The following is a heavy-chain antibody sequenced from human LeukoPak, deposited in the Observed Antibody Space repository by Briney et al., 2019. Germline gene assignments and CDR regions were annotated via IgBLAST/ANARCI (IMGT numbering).Heavy chain of an antibody. Sequence: GGSLRLSCAASGFTFSTYAMSWVRQAPGKGLEWVSVIYSDGNTYYADSVKGRFTISRDNSKNTLYLQMNSLRTEDTAVYYCVRDGYKEWGQGTLVTVSS. CDR3: VRDGYKE. CDR2: IYSDGNT. J-gene: IGHJ4*02. D-gene: IGHD5-24*01. V-gene: IGHV3-53*01. CDR1: GFTFSTYA.